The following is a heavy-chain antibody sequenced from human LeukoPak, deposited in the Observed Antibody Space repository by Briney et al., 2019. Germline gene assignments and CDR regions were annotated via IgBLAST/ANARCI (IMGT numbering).Heavy chain of an antibody. V-gene: IGHV1-2*02. CDR2: INPNSGGT. Sequence: GASVKVSCKASAYTFTGYYMHWVRQAPGQGLEWMGWINPNSGGTNYAQKFQGRVTMTRDTSISTAYMELSRLRSDDTAVYYCARVTSNYDFWVEPHYWGQGTLVTVSS. CDR3: ARVTSNYDFWVEPHY. CDR1: AYTFTGYY. J-gene: IGHJ4*02. D-gene: IGHD3-3*01.